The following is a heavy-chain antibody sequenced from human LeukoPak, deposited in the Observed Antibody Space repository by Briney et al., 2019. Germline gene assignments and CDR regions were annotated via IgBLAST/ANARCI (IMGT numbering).Heavy chain of an antibody. CDR3: ARDNGGRWLPLYGYYFDY. J-gene: IGHJ4*02. D-gene: IGHD5-24*01. V-gene: IGHV3-30*03. CDR1: GFTFSSYG. CDR2: ISYDGSNK. Sequence: QAGGSLRLSCAASGFTFSSYGMHWVRQAPGKGLEWVAVISYDGSNKYYADSVKGRFTISKDNSKNTLYLQMNSLRAEDTAVYYCARDNGGRWLPLYGYYFDYWGQGTLVTVSS.